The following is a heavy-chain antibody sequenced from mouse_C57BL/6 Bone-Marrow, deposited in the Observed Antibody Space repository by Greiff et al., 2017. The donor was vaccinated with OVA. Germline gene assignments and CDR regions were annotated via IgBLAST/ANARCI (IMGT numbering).Heavy chain of an antibody. CDR2: IYPRSGNT. CDR1: GYTFTSYG. J-gene: IGHJ1*03. D-gene: IGHD2-3*01. V-gene: IGHV1-81*01. Sequence: VKLVESGAELARPGASVKLSCKASGYTFTSYGISWVKQRTGQGLEWIGEIYPRSGNTYYNEKFKGKATLTADKSSSTAYMELRSLTSEDSAVYFCARSKDLYDGYPYWYFDVWGTGTTVTVSS. CDR3: ARSKDLYDGYPYWYFDV.